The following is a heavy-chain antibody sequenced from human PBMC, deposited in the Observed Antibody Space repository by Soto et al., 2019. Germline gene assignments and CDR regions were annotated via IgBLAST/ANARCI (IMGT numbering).Heavy chain of an antibody. CDR1: GFTFSSYG. J-gene: IGHJ3*02. CDR3: AKDSGAAVADTDAFDI. V-gene: IGHV3-30*18. Sequence: QVQLVESGGGVVQPGRSLRLSCAASGFTFSSYGMHWVRQAPGKGLEWVAVISYDGSNKYYADSVKGRFTISRDNSKSTLYLQMNSLRAEDTAVYYCAKDSGAAVADTDAFDIWGQGTMVTVSS. D-gene: IGHD6-19*01. CDR2: ISYDGSNK.